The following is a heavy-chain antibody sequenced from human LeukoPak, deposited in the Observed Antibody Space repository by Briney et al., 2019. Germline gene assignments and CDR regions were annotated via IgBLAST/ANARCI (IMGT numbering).Heavy chain of an antibody. D-gene: IGHD3-22*01. J-gene: IGHJ4*02. CDR1: GFTFSSYI. Sequence: GGSLRLSYAGSGFTFSSYIMNWVRHAPGKGLEWVSSISESSVYINYADSVKGRFTISRDNARYSLYLQMTSLRAEDTAVYYCARSYYDSSGYPHSDLDYWGQGTLVTVSS. V-gene: IGHV3-21*01. CDR2: ISESSVYI. CDR3: ARSYYDSSGYPHSDLDY.